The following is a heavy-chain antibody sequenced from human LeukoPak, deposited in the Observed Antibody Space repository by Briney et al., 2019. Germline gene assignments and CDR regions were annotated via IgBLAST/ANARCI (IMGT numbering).Heavy chain of an antibody. CDR2: INPSGGST. Sequence: ASVKVSCKASGYTFTSYYMHWVRQAPGQGLEWMGIINPSGGSTTYAQKFQGRVTMTRDTSTSTAHMELRSLRSEDTAVYYCAREPSPMVRGYSPAYRGQGTLVTVSS. J-gene: IGHJ4*02. D-gene: IGHD3-10*01. CDR1: GYTFTSYY. CDR3: AREPSPMVRGYSPAY. V-gene: IGHV1-46*01.